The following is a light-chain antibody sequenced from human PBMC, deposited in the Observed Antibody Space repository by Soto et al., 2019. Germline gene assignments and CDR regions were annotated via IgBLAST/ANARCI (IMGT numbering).Light chain of an antibody. V-gene: IGKV1-9*01. CDR2: AAS. Sequence: QLTQSPSSLSASIGDRVTITCRASQGIGNYLAWYQQKPGKVPTLLIYAASTLQSGVPSRFSGSGSGTDFTLTNSSLQPEDFATYYCQQLNSYPTFGGGTKVEIK. CDR3: QQLNSYPT. J-gene: IGKJ4*01. CDR1: QGIGNY.